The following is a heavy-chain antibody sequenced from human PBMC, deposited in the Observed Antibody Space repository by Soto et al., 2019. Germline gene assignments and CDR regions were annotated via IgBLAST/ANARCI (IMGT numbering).Heavy chain of an antibody. Sequence: KGLEELIYISSSSSYTNYADSVKGRFTISRDNAKNSLYLQMNSLRAEDTAVYYCASGGDPYYYDSTDYYPDWGQGTLVTVSS. V-gene: IGHV3-11*03. CDR2: ISSSSSYT. D-gene: IGHD3-22*01. J-gene: IGHJ4*02. CDR3: ASGGDPYYYDSTDYYPD.